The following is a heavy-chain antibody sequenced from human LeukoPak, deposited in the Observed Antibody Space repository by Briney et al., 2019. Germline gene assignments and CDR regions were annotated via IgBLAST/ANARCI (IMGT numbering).Heavy chain of an antibody. CDR1: GFTFDDYA. J-gene: IGHJ4*02. CDR3: AKDRSPPGLGDRGGFDY. CDR2: IRWNSGSI. Sequence: GGSLRLSCAASGFTFDDYAMHWVRQAPGKGLEWVSGIRWNSGSIGYADSVKGRFTISRDNAKNSLYLQMNSLRAEDTALYYCAKDRSPPGLGDRGGFDYWGQGTLVTVSS. D-gene: IGHD4-17*01. V-gene: IGHV3-9*01.